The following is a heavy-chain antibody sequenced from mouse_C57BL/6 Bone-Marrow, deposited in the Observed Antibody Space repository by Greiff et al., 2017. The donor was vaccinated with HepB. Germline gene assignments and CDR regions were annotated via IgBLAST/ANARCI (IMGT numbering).Heavy chain of an antibody. CDR2: IYPNSGST. Sequence: QVQLQQPGAELVKPGASVKLSCKASGYTFTSYWMHWVKQRPGQGLEWIGMIYPNSGSTNYNEKFKSKATLTVDKSSSTAYMQLSSLTSEDSAVYYCDPRYSNYGYWGQGTTLTVSS. CDR1: GYTFTSYW. V-gene: IGHV1-64*01. J-gene: IGHJ2*01. D-gene: IGHD2-5*01. CDR3: DPRYSNYGY.